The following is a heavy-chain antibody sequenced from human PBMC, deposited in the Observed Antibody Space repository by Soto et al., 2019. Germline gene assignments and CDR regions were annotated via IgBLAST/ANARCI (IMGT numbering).Heavy chain of an antibody. D-gene: IGHD3-3*01. V-gene: IGHV3-48*04. CDR1: GFTFSSYG. Sequence: PGGSLRLSCAASGFTFSSYGMHWVRQAPGKGLEWLSYISGSGTTVYYADSVKGRFTISRDNAKNSLYLQMDSLRAEDTAVYYCARAFYDFWSAYHYFDQWGQGTLVTVSS. CDR2: ISGSGTTV. CDR3: ARAFYDFWSAYHYFDQ. J-gene: IGHJ4*02.